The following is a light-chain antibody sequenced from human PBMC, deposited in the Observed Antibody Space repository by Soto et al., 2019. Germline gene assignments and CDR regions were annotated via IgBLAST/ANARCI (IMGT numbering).Light chain of an antibody. V-gene: IGKV3-11*01. Sequence: EIVLTQSPAILSMSPGERATLSCRASQSVSSYFAWYQQKPGQAPRLLIYGASNSTTGVAARFSGSGSGTDFTLSLSSLEPEDFAVYYCQQRRYWPVTFGQGTKVDI. CDR2: GAS. CDR1: QSVSSY. J-gene: IGKJ1*01. CDR3: QQRRYWPVT.